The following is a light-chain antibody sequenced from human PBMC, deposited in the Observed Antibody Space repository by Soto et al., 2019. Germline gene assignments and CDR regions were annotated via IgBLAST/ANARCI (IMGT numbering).Light chain of an antibody. CDR3: QQFGTSFPYT. Sequence: EIVLTQSPGTLSLSPGERATLTCRASQSVSSSHLAWYQQKPGQAPRLLMYEASSRATGIPDRFSGSGSGTDFTLTISRLEPEDFAVYYCQQFGTSFPYTFGLGTKLDIK. J-gene: IGKJ2*01. CDR2: EAS. V-gene: IGKV3-20*01. CDR1: QSVSSSH.